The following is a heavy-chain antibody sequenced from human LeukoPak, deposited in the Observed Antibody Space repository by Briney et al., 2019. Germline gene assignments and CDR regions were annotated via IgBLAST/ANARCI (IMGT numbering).Heavy chain of an antibody. D-gene: IGHD6-13*01. Sequence: SETLSLTCSVSGGSIESYYWSWIRQPPGKGLEFIGYIAASGTTKHNPSLKSRVTLSMDTSKNQFSLRLTSVSAADTAVYYCARDLGYSSSWSYYFDYWGQGTLVTVSS. CDR1: GGSIESYY. CDR2: IAASGTT. V-gene: IGHV4-4*08. CDR3: ARDLGYSSSWSYYFDY. J-gene: IGHJ4*02.